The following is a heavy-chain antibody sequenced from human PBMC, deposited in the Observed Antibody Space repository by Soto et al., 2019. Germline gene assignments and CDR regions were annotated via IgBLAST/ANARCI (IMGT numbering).Heavy chain of an antibody. J-gene: IGHJ4*02. V-gene: IGHV1-2*04. CDR3: ASGLRGGNPTSAFDY. D-gene: IGHD2-15*01. CDR1: GYTFTGYY. CDR2: INPNSGGT. Sequence: QVQLVQSGAEVKKPGASVKVSCKASGYTFTGYYMHWVRQAPGQGLEWMGWINPNSGGTNYAQKFQGWVTMTRDTSISTAYMELSRLTSDDTAVYYCASGLRGGNPTSAFDYWGQGTLVTVSS.